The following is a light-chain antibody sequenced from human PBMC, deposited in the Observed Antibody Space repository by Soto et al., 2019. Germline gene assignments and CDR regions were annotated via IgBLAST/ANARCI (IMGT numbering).Light chain of an antibody. CDR3: QQYNSWPPYT. Sequence: EIVLSQSPGTLSLCPGETATLSCRASESVASNYLAWYQQKPGQAPRLLIYGASTRATGIPARFSGSGSGTEFTLTISSLQSEDFAVYYCQQYNSWPPYTFGQGTRLEIK. CDR1: ESVASNY. J-gene: IGKJ5*01. V-gene: IGKV3-15*01. CDR2: GAS.